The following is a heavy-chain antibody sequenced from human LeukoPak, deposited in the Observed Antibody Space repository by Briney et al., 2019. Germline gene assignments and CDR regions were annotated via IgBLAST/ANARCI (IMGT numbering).Heavy chain of an antibody. J-gene: IGHJ1*01. Sequence: GGPLRLSCAASGFTISTYWMTWVRQAPGKGLEWVANIKEDGSREYYVDSVKGRFTISRDNAKNSLYLQMDSLTAEDTAVYYCARDSPGYGAYVSWGQGTLVSVSS. V-gene: IGHV3-7*01. CDR1: GFTISTYW. D-gene: IGHD5-12*01. CDR3: ARDSPGYGAYVS. CDR2: IKEDGSRE.